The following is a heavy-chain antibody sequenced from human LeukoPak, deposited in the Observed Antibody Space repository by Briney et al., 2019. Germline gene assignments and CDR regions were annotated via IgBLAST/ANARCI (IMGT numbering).Heavy chain of an antibody. Sequence: GGSLRLSCAASGFTFSSYAMSWVRQAPGKGLEWVAVISYDGSNQYYADSVKGRFTISRDNSKNTLYLQMNSLRAEDTAVYYCVKDSYYYDSSAYYEEYYFDYWGQGTLVTVSS. J-gene: IGHJ4*02. CDR1: GFTFSSYA. D-gene: IGHD3-22*01. CDR3: VKDSYYYDSSAYYEEYYFDY. V-gene: IGHV3-30*18. CDR2: ISYDGSNQ.